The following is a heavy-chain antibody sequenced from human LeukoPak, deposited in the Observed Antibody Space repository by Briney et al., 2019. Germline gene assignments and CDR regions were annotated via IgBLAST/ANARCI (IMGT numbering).Heavy chain of an antibody. CDR1: GFTFSSYA. CDR3: ARESSSSWYRSDAFDI. Sequence: GGSLRLSCAASGFTFSSYAMSWVRQAPGTGLEWVSAISASGGSTYYADSVKGRFTISRDNSKKTLSLQMNSLRAEDTAVYYCARESSSSWYRSDAFDIWGQGTMVTVSS. J-gene: IGHJ3*02. CDR2: ISASGGST. D-gene: IGHD6-13*01. V-gene: IGHV3-23*01.